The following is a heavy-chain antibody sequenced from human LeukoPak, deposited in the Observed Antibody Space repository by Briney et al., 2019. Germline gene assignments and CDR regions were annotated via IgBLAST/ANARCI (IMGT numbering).Heavy chain of an antibody. CDR1: GGSVSSYY. CDR3: ARRGSSWSLDY. V-gene: IGHV4-34*01. J-gene: IGHJ4*02. CDR2: INHSGST. D-gene: IGHD6-13*01. Sequence: SETLSLTCTVSGGSVSSYYWSWIRQPPGKGLEWIGEINHSGSTNYNPSLKSRVTISVDTSKNQFSLKLSSVTAADTAVYYCARRGSSWSLDYWGQGTLVTVSS.